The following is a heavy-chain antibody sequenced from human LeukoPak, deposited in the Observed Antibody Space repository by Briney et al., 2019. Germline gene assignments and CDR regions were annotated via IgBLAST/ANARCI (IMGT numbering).Heavy chain of an antibody. D-gene: IGHD2-2*01. J-gene: IGHJ4*02. V-gene: IGHV3-74*01. CDR1: GNYW. Sequence: GGSLRLSCAASGNYWMHWVRQAPGKGLVWVSHINSDGSWISYADSVKGRFTISKDNAKNTVYLQMNNLRAEDTAVYYCVSFYETYWGRGTLVTVSS. CDR3: VSFYETY. CDR2: INSDGSWI.